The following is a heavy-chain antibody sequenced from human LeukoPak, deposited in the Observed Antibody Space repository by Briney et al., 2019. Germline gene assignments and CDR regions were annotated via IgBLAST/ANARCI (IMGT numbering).Heavy chain of an antibody. CDR1: GGSISSYY. J-gene: IGHJ4*02. Sequence: ASETLSLTCTVSGGSISSYYWSWIRQPPGKGLEWIGYIYYSGSTNYNPSLKSRVTISVDTSKNQFSLKLSSVTAADTAVYYCASVSSYNWNYIAFDYWGQGTLVTVSS. D-gene: IGHD1-7*01. CDR3: ASVSSYNWNYIAFDY. CDR2: IYYSGST. V-gene: IGHV4-59*01.